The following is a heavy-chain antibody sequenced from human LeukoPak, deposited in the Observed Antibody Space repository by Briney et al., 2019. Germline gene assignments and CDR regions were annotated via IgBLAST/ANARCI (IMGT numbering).Heavy chain of an antibody. J-gene: IGHJ4*02. D-gene: IGHD4-17*01. CDR2: IIPIFGTA. CDR1: GGTFSSYA. Sequence: ASVKVSCKASGGTFSSYAISWLRHAPGQGLEWMGRIIPIFGTANYAQKFQGRVTITTDESTSTAYMELSSLRSEVTAVYYCAATTVTTIDYWGQGTLVAVSS. CDR3: AATTVTTIDY. V-gene: IGHV1-69*05.